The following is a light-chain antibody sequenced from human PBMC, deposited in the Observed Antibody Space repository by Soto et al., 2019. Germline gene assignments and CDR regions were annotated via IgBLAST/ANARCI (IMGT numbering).Light chain of an antibody. Sequence: IVLTQSPGTLSLSPGERATLSCRASQSVSSSYLAWYQQKPGQAPRLLIYGASSRPTGIPDRFSGSGSGAYFTLTFSRLEPEDFAVYHCQQFGTFGQGTKLEIK. CDR3: QQFGT. V-gene: IGKV3-20*01. J-gene: IGKJ2*01. CDR1: QSVSSSY. CDR2: GAS.